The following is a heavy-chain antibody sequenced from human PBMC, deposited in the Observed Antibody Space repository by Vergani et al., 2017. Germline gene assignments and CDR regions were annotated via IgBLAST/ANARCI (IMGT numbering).Heavy chain of an antibody. CDR2: IIPILGRA. V-gene: IGHV1-69*08. CDR3: AGGGVATSYYYYGMDV. Sequence: QVQLVQSGAEVKKPGSSVKVSCKASGGTFSSYTISWVRQAPGQGLEWMGRIIPILGRANYAQKCQGRVTITADKSTSTAYMELSSLRSEDTAVYYCAGGGVATSYYYYGMDVWGQGTTVTVSS. J-gene: IGHJ6*02. D-gene: IGHD5-12*01. CDR1: GGTFSSYT.